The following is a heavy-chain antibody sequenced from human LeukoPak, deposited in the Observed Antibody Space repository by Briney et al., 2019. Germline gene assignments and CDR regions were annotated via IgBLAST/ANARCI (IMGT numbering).Heavy chain of an antibody. CDR3: ARSWNQEYPYYYYGMDV. V-gene: IGHV6-1*01. CDR2: TYYRSKWYN. J-gene: IGHJ6*02. CDR1: GDSVSSISAA. Sequence: SQTLSLTCAISGDSVSSISAAWNWIRQSPSSGLEWLGRTYYRSKWYNDYAVSVKSRITIKPDTSKNQFSLQLNSVTPEDSAVYYCARSWNQEYPYYYYGMDVWGQGTTVTVSS. D-gene: IGHD1-1*01.